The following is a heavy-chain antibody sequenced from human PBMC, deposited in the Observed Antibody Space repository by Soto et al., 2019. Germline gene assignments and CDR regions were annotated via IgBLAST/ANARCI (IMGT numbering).Heavy chain of an antibody. CDR1: GYNFGCYW. Sequence: GESLKISCNASGYNFGCYWIGWVRQVPGKGLEWMGIIFPGDSDTRYSPSFQGQVTISADKSISTVHLQWRSLKASDTAIYFCERGGFIGNPPDYWGQGTRVTVSS. V-gene: IGHV5-51*01. CDR3: ERGGFIGNPPDY. J-gene: IGHJ4*02. CDR2: IFPGDSDT. D-gene: IGHD6-25*01.